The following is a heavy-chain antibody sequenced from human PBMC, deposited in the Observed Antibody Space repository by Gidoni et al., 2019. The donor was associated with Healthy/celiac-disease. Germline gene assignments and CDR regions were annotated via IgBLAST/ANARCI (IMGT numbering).Heavy chain of an antibody. CDR2: IGTAGDT. J-gene: IGHJ3*02. D-gene: IGHD4-17*01. CDR1: GFTFSSYD. V-gene: IGHV3-13*01. Sequence: EVQLVESGGGLVQPGGSLRLSGAASGFTFSSYDMHWVRQATGKGLEWVSAIGTAGDTYYPGSVKGRFTISRENAKNSLYLQMNSLRAEDTAVYYCAREGLTTVVTGAFDIWGQGTMVTVSS. CDR3: AREGLTTVVTGAFDI.